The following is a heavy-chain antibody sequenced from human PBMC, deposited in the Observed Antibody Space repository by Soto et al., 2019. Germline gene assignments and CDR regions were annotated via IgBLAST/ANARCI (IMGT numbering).Heavy chain of an antibody. Sequence: QVQLVQSGAEVKKPGSSVKVSCKASGGTFSSYAISWVRQAPGQGLEWMGGIITIPGTANYAQKFQGRGTIAAYESARTAYMELSSLRSEDTAVYYCARSQGSSTSLEIYYYYDYGMDVWGQGTTVTVSS. J-gene: IGHJ6*02. D-gene: IGHD2-2*01. CDR2: IITIPGTA. CDR3: ARSQGSSTSLEIYYYYDYGMDV. CDR1: GGTFSSYA. V-gene: IGHV1-69*01.